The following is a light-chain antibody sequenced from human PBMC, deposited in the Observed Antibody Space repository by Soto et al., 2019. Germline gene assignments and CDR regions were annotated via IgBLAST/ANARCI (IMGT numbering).Light chain of an antibody. V-gene: IGKV1-5*03. Sequence: DIQMTQSPSTLSASVGDRVTITCRASQTINNWLAWYQLKPGKAPKLLIHTVSILHSGVPSRFSGSGSGTDFTLTIRGLQPEDFATYFCQQYRIDSTFGQGTKLEIK. CDR3: QQYRIDST. CDR1: QTINNW. J-gene: IGKJ2*01. CDR2: TVS.